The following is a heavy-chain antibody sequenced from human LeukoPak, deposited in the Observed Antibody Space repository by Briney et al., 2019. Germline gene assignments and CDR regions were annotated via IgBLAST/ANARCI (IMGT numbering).Heavy chain of an antibody. Sequence: SETLSLTCTVSGGSISSYYWGWIRQPPGKGLEWIGYIYYSGSTNYNPSLKSRVTISVDTSKNQFSLKLSSVTAADTAVYYCASSAVAGYYFDYWGQGTLVTVSS. CDR1: GGSISSYY. D-gene: IGHD6-19*01. V-gene: IGHV4-59*01. J-gene: IGHJ4*02. CDR2: IYYSGST. CDR3: ASSAVAGYYFDY.